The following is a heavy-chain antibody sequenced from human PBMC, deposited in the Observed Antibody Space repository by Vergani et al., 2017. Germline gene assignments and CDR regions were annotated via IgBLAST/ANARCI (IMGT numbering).Heavy chain of an antibody. CDR1: GYSFTSYW. V-gene: IGHV5-51*01. CDR2: IYPGDSDT. Sequence: EVQLVQSGAEVKKPGESLKIFCKGSGYSFTSYWIGWVRQMPGKGLEWMGFIYPGDSDTRYSPSFQGQVTISADKSISTAYLQWSSLKASDTAMYYCAARDILVVPATTIGRYYGMDVGSQGTTVTVSS. J-gene: IGHJ6*02. CDR3: AARDILVVPATTIGRYYGMDV. D-gene: IGHD2-2*01.